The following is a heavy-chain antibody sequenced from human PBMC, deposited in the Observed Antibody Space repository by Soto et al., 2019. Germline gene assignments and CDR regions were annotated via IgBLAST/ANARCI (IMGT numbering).Heavy chain of an antibody. D-gene: IGHD2-2*01. V-gene: IGHV4-61*01. J-gene: IGHJ6*02. Sequence: QVQLQESGPGLVKPSETLSLTCTVSGDSVSSGRYYWAWIRQPPGKGLEWIGYLYYTGTTNYNPSLKRRVTVTLDTASNQFSLRLSSVTAADTDVYFCARTFCSTTSCQAHGMDVWGQGTSVTVSS. CDR1: GDSVSSGRYY. CDR2: LYYTGTT. CDR3: ARTFCSTTSCQAHGMDV.